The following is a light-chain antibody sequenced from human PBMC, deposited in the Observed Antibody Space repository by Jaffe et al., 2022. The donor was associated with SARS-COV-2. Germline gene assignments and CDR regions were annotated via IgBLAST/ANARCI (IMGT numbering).Light chain of an antibody. CDR2: SAS. CDR3: QQLNTYPLT. CDR1: QGIGGH. J-gene: IGKJ4*01. Sequence: DIQLTQSPPFLSASVGDRVTISCRASQGIGGHLAWYQHKSGNAPKLLIYSASTLQSGVPSRFSGSGTGTEFTLTISGLQPEDLASYYCQQLNTYPLTFGGGTKVEIK. V-gene: IGKV1-9*01.